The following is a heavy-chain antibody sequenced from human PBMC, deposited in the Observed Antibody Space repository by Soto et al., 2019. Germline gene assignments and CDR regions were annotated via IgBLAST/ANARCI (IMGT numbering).Heavy chain of an antibody. CDR2: ITYSRSYK. Sequence: PGGSLRLSCAASGFSFSSYGMHWVRQAPGKGLEWVAVITYSRSYKYYADSVKGRFTISRDNAKNSLYLQMNSLRAEDTAVYYCAREVIAVAGGTNWFDPWGQGTLVTSPQ. CDR3: AREVIAVAGGTNWFDP. J-gene: IGHJ5*02. CDR1: GFSFSSYG. V-gene: IGHV3-30*03. D-gene: IGHD6-19*01.